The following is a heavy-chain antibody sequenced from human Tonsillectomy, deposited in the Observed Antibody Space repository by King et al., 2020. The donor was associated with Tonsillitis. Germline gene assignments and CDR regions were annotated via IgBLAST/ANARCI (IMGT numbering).Heavy chain of an antibody. J-gene: IGHJ3*02. CDR3: AKGKSHTWLFDAFDI. CDR1: GFAFSSYG. Sequence: VQLVESGGGVVQPGRSLRLSCAASGFAFSSYGMHWVRQAPGKGPEWVAVISHDGNNEDYADSVKGRFTISRDNSKNTLDLQMNILRPEDTAVYFCAKGKSHTWLFDAFDIWGQGTM. D-gene: IGHD2-21*01. CDR2: ISHDGNNE. V-gene: IGHV3-30*18.